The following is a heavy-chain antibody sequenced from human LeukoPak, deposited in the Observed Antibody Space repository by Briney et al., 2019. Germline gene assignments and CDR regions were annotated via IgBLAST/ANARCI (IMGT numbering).Heavy chain of an antibody. CDR3: AAAPYYHEDSGYYYFDP. CDR2: IVVGSGNT. J-gene: IGHJ5*02. D-gene: IGHD3-22*01. CDR1: GFTFSTSA. Sequence: GASVKVSCKASGFTFSTSAVQWVRQARGQRLEWVGWIVVGSGNTNYAQKFQGRVTITRDMSTRTSHMELSSLRSEDTAVHYCAAAPYYHEDSGYYYFDPWGQGTLVTVSS. V-gene: IGHV1-58*01.